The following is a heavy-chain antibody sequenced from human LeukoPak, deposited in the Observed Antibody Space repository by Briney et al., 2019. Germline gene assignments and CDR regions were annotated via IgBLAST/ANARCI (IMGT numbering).Heavy chain of an antibody. CDR2: IYYSGST. D-gene: IGHD6-19*01. CDR1: GGSISSSSYS. CDR3: ARVEGVSSGWYPFDY. Sequence: SETLSLTCTVSGGSISSSSYSWGWIRQPPGKGLEWIGNIYYSGSTFYNPSLKSRVTISLDTSKHQFSPKLTSVTAADTAVYYCARVEGVSSGWYPFDYWGQGTLVTVSS. V-gene: IGHV4-39*07. J-gene: IGHJ4*02.